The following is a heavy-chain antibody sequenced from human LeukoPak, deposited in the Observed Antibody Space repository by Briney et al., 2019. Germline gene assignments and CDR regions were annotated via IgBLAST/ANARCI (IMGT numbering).Heavy chain of an antibody. Sequence: GGSLRLSCAASGFNFSSYAMSWVRQAPGKGLEWVSGISGSGGSTNYADSVKGRLTISRDNSKNTLYLHMNSLRAEDTAVYYCAKYGAVAGPNWFDPWGQGTLVTVSS. CDR3: AKYGAVAGPNWFDP. CDR2: ISGSGGST. V-gene: IGHV3-23*01. D-gene: IGHD6-19*01. J-gene: IGHJ5*02. CDR1: GFNFSSYA.